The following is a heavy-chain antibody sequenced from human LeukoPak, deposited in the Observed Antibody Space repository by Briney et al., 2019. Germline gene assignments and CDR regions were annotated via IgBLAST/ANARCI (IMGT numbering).Heavy chain of an antibody. D-gene: IGHD3-3*01. Sequence: SETLSLTCAVSGYSISSSYYWGWIRQPPGKGLEWIGSIYYSGSTYYNPSLKSRVTISVDTSKNQFSLKLSSVTAADTAVYYCPLWSGYYDYYYYYMDVWGKGTTVTVSS. J-gene: IGHJ6*03. CDR1: GYSISSSYY. CDR3: PLWSGYYDYYYYYMDV. V-gene: IGHV4-38-2*01. CDR2: IYYSGST.